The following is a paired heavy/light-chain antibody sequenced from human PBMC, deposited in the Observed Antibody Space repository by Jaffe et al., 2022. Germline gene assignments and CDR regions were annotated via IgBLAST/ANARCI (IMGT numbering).Heavy chain of an antibody. CDR3: ARAGGHYDFWSGYSYYYYYMDV. Sequence: EVQLVESGGGLVKPGGSLRLSCAASGFTFSSYSMNWVRQAPGKGLEWVSSISSSSSYIYYADSVKGRFTISRDNAKNSLYLQMNSLRAEDTAVYYCARAGGHYDFWSGYSYYYYYMDVWGKGTTVTVSS. D-gene: IGHD3-3*01. CDR1: GFTFSSYS. J-gene: IGHJ6*03. V-gene: IGHV3-21*01. CDR2: ISSSSSYI.
Light chain of an antibody. CDR2: DVS. CDR1: SSDVGGYNY. CDR3: SSYTSSSTLRYV. Sequence: QSALTQPASVSGSPGQSITISCTGTSSDVGGYNYVSWYQQHPGKAPKLMIYDVSNRPSGVSNRFSGSKSGNTASLTISGLQAEDEADYYCSSYTSSSTLRYVFGTGTKVTVL. V-gene: IGLV2-14*03. J-gene: IGLJ1*01.